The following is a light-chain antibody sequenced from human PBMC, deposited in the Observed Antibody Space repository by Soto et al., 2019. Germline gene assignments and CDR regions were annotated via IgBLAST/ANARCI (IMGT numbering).Light chain of an antibody. Sequence: QSALTQPPSASGSPGQSVTISCTGTSSDVGDYNYVSWYQQHPGKAPTLMIYEVNKRPSGVPDRFSGSKSGNTASLTVSGVQAEDESDYYCSSYAGSNTWVFGGGTELTV. V-gene: IGLV2-8*01. CDR2: EVN. CDR1: SSDVGDYNY. CDR3: SSYAGSNTWV. J-gene: IGLJ3*02.